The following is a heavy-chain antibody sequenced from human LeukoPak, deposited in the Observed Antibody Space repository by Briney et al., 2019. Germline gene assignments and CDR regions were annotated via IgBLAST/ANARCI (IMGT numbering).Heavy chain of an antibody. Sequence: GASAKVSCKASGYTFTSYGISWVRQAPGQGLEWMGWISAYNGNTNYAQKLQGRVTMTTDTSTSTAYMELRSLRSDDTAVYYFARDLPYCSGGSCYLDYWGQGTLVTVSS. V-gene: IGHV1-18*01. CDR3: ARDLPYCSGGSCYLDY. CDR1: GYTFTSYG. J-gene: IGHJ4*02. CDR2: ISAYNGNT. D-gene: IGHD2-15*01.